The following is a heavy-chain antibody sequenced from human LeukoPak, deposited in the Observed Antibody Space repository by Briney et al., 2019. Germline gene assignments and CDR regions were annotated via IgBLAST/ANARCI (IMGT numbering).Heavy chain of an antibody. CDR2: IYYSDST. D-gene: IGHD5-12*01. CDR1: GGSISSYY. Sequence: SETLSLTCTVSGGSISSYYWSWIRQPPGKGLEWIGYIYYSDSTNYNPSLKSRVTISLDTSKNQFSLELSSVTAADTAVYYCASSTEGGYDSGWLDPWGQGTLVTVSS. CDR3: ASSTEGGYDSGWLDP. J-gene: IGHJ5*02. V-gene: IGHV4-59*01.